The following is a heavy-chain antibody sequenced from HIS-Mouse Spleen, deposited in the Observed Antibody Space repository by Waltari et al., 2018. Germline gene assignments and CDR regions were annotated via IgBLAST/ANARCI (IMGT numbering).Heavy chain of an antibody. V-gene: IGHV4-39*07. CDR2: IYYSGST. CDR3: AREIPYSSSWYDWYFDL. CDR1: GGSISSSSYY. D-gene: IGHD6-13*01. J-gene: IGHJ2*01. Sequence: QLQLQESGPGLVKPSETLSLTCPGPGGSISSSSYYWGGIRQPPGKGLEWIGSIYYSGSTYYNPSLKSRVTISVDTSKNQFSLKLSSVTAADTAVYYCAREIPYSSSWYDWYFDLWGRGTLVTVSS.